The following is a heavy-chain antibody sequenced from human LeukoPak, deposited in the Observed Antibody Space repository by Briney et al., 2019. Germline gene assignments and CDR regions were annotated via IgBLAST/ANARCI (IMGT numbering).Heavy chain of an antibody. CDR1: GFTLSTYW. D-gene: IGHD6-13*01. CDR2: IKQDGSEK. V-gene: IGHV3-7*04. Sequence: GGSLRLSCAASGFTLSTYWMSWVRQAPGKGLEWVANIKQDGSEKYYVDSVKGRFTISRDNAKNSLYLQMNSLRVEDTAVYYCARDQYSISWSPSDSWGRGTLATVSS. CDR3: ARDQYSISWSPSDS. J-gene: IGHJ4*02.